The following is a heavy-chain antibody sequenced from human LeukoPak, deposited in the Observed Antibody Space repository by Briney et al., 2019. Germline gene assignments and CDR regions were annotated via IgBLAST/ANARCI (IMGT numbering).Heavy chain of an antibody. CDR2: ISSSSSYI. D-gene: IGHD6-13*01. CDR1: GFTFSSYS. CDR3: AKAGYSNSWPLDY. J-gene: IGHJ4*02. V-gene: IGHV3-21*04. Sequence: GGSLRLSCAASGFTFSSYSMNWVRQAPGKGLEWVSSISSSSSYIYYADSVKGRFTISRDNSKNTLYLQMNSLRAEDTAVYYCAKAGYSNSWPLDYWGQGTLVSVSS.